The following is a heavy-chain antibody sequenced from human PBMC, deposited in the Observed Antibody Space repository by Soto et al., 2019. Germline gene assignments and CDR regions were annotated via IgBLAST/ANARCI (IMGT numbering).Heavy chain of an antibody. D-gene: IGHD3-3*01. CDR1: GGSISNYF. CDR3: ARGGQDFWSGPFDY. Sequence: QGQLQESGPGLVKPSETLSLTCTVSGGSISNYFCNWIRQPAGKGLEWIGRIDNSGSTNYNPSLKSRITMSADTSRNQFSLELNSVTAADTAVYYCARGGQDFWSGPFDYWGQGALVTVSS. V-gene: IGHV4-4*07. J-gene: IGHJ4*02. CDR2: IDNSGST.